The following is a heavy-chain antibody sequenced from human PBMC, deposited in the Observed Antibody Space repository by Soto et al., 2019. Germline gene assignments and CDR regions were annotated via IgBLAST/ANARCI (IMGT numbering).Heavy chain of an antibody. CDR1: GYTFTSYA. V-gene: IGHV1-3*01. CDR3: ASYSTDSGSYYPDDAFDI. D-gene: IGHD1-26*01. Sequence: GASVKVSCKASGYTFTSYAMHWVRQAPGQRLEWMGWINAGNGNTKYSQKFQGRVTITRDTSASTAYMELSSLRSEDTAVYYCASYSTDSGSYYPDDAFDIWGQGTMVTVSS. J-gene: IGHJ3*02. CDR2: INAGNGNT.